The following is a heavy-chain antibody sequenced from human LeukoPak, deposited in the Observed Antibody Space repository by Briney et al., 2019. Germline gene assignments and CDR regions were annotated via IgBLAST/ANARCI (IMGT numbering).Heavy chain of an antibody. CDR2: IKQDGSEK. CDR3: ARVARDTIFGVVINYYYYMDV. CDR1: GFTFSSYW. D-gene: IGHD3-3*01. J-gene: IGHJ6*03. Sequence: GGSLRLSCAASGFTFSSYWMSWVCQAPGKGLEWVANIKQDGSEKYYVDSVKGRFTISRDNAKNSLYLQMNSLRAEDTAVYYCARVARDTIFGVVINYYYYMDVWGKGTTVTVSS. V-gene: IGHV3-7*01.